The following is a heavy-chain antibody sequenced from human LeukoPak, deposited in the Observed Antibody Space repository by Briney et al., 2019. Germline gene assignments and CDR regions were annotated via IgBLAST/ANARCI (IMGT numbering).Heavy chain of an antibody. CDR2: ISSSGRTT. V-gene: IGHV3-48*04. D-gene: IGHD3-10*02. CDR1: GFTFSNYW. Sequence: GGSLRLSCAASGFTFSNYWMNWVRQAPGKGLEWVSYISSSGRTTYYADSAKGRFTISRNNAKNSLYLQMNSLRAEDTAVYYCAELGITMIGGVWGKGTTVTISS. CDR3: AELGITMIGGV. J-gene: IGHJ6*04.